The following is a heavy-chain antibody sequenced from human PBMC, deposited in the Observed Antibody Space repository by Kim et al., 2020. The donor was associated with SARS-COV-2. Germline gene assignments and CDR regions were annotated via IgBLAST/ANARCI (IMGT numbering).Heavy chain of an antibody. CDR3: ARVGSSSSY. V-gene: IGHV4-34*01. J-gene: IGHJ4*02. D-gene: IGHD6-6*01. CDR2: GRP. Sequence: GRPNFNPSLKSRVTISVDTSKNQFSLKLSSVTAADTAVYYCARVGSSSSYWGQGTLVTVSS.